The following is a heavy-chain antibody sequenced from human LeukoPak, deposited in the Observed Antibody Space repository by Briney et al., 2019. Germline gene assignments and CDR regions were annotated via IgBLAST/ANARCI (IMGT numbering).Heavy chain of an antibody. CDR1: GFTVASNC. CDR2: KPNEGSTQ. CDR3: ATGSDYSYAS. Sequence: GRSLRLACVASGFTVASNCMDSVRQDPGRGLEWVAAKPNEGSTQLYADFVKTQFIISRDASKNTQYLQMNSLRIEDSAMYYCATGSDYSYASCGQGTLVTVSS. J-gene: IGHJ5*02. V-gene: IGHV3-30*03. D-gene: IGHD3-10*01.